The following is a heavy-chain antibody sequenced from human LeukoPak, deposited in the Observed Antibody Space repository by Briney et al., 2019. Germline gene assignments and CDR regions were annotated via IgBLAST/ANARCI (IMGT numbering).Heavy chain of an antibody. D-gene: IGHD1-26*01. CDR1: GGSISSYY. J-gene: IGHJ4*02. CDR3: VRLTVGATRCFDY. CDR2: IYYSGST. V-gene: IGHV4-59*08. Sequence: PSETLSLTCTVSGGSISSYYWSWIRQPPGKGLEWIGYIYYSGSTNYNPSLKSRVTISVDTSKNQFSLKLSSVTAADTAVYYCVRLTVGATRCFDYWGQGTLVTVSS.